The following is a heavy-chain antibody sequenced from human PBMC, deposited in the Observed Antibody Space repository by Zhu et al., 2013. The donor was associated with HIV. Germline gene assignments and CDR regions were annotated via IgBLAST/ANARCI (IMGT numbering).Heavy chain of an antibody. D-gene: IGHD3-16*02. CDR3: ARAPYDYVWGSYRSEKFDY. J-gene: IGHJ4*02. CDR2: ISAYNGNT. Sequence: QVQLVQSGAEVKKPGASVKVSCKASGYTFTSYGISWVRQAPGQGLEWMGWISAYNGNTNYAQKLQGRVTMTTDTSTSTAYMELRSLRSDDTAVYYCARAPYDYVWGSYRSEKFDYWGQGTLVTVSS. V-gene: IGHV1-18*01. CDR1: GYTFTSYG.